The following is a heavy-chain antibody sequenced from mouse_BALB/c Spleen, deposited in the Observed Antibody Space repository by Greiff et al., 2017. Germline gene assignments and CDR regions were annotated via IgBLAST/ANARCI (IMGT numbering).Heavy chain of an antibody. CDR2: ISDGGSYT. CDR3: ASPPYYRYAWFAY. J-gene: IGHJ3*01. Sequence: EVQGVESGGGLVKPGGSLKLSCAASGFTFSDYYMYWVRQTPEKRLEWVATISDGGSYTYYPDSVKGRFTISRDNAKNNLYLQMSSLKSEDTAMYYCASPPYYRYAWFAYWGQGTLVTVSA. V-gene: IGHV5-4*02. CDR1: GFTFSDYY. D-gene: IGHD2-14*01.